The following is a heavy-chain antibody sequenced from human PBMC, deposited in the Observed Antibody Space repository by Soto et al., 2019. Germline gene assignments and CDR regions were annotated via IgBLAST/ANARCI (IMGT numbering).Heavy chain of an antibody. CDR3: ARHDYGGFGL. CDR2: IYYSGST. Sequence: QLQLQESGPGLVKPSETLSLTCTVSGGSISRSSYYWGWIRQPPGKGLEWIGSIYYSGSTYYNPSLKSRVTISVDTSTNQFSLMLSSVTAAVTAVYYCARHDYGGFGLWGQGTLVTVSS. CDR1: GGSISRSSYY. D-gene: IGHD4-17*01. V-gene: IGHV4-39*01. J-gene: IGHJ4*02.